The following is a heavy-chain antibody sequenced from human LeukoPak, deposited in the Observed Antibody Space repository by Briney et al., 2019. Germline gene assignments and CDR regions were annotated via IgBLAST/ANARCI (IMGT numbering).Heavy chain of an antibody. CDR1: GYTFTSYY. CDR2: INPSGGST. D-gene: IGHD3-22*01. J-gene: IGHJ4*02. Sequence: ASVKVSCKASGYTFTSYYMHWVRQAPGQGLEWMGIINPSGGSTNYAQKFQGRVTMTRDTSTSTAYMELRSLRSDDTAVYYCARDGHRMYYYESSVYRFDYWGQGTLVTVSS. V-gene: IGHV1-46*01. CDR3: ARDGHRMYYYESSVYRFDY.